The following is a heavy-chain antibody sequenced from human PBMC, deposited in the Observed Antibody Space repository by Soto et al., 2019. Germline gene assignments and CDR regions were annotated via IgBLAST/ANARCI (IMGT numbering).Heavy chain of an antibody. CDR2: IYYSGST. CDR3: ARVNYGNYYYHYGMDV. J-gene: IGHJ6*02. D-gene: IGHD4-17*01. Sequence: PSETLSLTCTVSGGSISNYYWSWIRQPPGKGLEWIGYIYYSGSTNYNPSLKSRVTISVDTSKNQFSLKLNSVTAADTAVYSCARVNYGNYYYHYGMDVWGQGTTVTVSS. CDR1: GGSISNYY. V-gene: IGHV4-59*01.